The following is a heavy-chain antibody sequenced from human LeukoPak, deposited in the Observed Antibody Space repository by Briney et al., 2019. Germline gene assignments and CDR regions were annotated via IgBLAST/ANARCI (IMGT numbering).Heavy chain of an antibody. D-gene: IGHD3-22*01. V-gene: IGHV3-30-3*02. CDR1: GFIFSNSG. CDR2: ISYEGNNK. Sequence: GGSLRLSCAASGFIFSNSGIHWVRQAPGKGLEWVAIISYEGNNKYYADFVKGRFTISRDNSKNTLHLQMHSLRDEDTAMYYCTKDDSSGYYWLSHFWGQGTLVTVSS. CDR3: TKDDSSGYYWLSHF. J-gene: IGHJ4*02.